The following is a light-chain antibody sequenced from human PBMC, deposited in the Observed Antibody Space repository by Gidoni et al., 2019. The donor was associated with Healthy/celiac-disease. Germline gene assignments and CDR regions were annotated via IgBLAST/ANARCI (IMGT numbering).Light chain of an antibody. J-gene: IGLJ1*01. CDR3: QAWDSSTLYV. CDR1: KLGDKY. CDR2: QDS. Sequence: SYGPAQPPSISVSPGQTASIPCPGDKLGDKYACWYQQKPGQSPVLVIYQDSKRPSGIPERFSGSNSGNTATLTISGTQAMDEADYYCQAWDSSTLYVFGTGTKVTVL. V-gene: IGLV3-1*01.